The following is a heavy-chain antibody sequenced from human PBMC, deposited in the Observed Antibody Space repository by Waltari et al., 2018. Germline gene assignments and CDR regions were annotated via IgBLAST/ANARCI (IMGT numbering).Heavy chain of an antibody. CDR3: ARGLRVELLRYFDWSYFDY. J-gene: IGHJ4*02. D-gene: IGHD3-9*01. CDR1: GGSFRDYY. V-gene: IGHV4-34*01. Sequence: QVQLQKWGAGLLKPSETLSLTCAVYGGSFRDYYWSWIRQPHGKGLEWIGEINHSGSTNYIPSLKSRVTISVDTSTNQFSLKLSSVTAADTAVYYCARGLRVELLRYFDWSYFDYWGQGTLVTVSS. CDR2: INHSGST.